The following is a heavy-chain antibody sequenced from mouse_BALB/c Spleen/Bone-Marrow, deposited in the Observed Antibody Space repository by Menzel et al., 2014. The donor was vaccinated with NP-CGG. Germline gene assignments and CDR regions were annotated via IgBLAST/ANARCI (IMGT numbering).Heavy chain of an antibody. Sequence: VQLQQSGAELVRPGASVKLSCKASGYTFTSYWINWVKQRPGQGLEWIGNIYPSDSYTNYNKKFKDKATLTVDKSSSTAYMQLSSPTSEDSAVYYCTRGGPYFDVWGAGTTVTVSS. V-gene: IGHV1-69*02. CDR2: IYPSDSYT. CDR1: GYTFTSYW. D-gene: IGHD1-1*02. CDR3: TRGGPYFDV. J-gene: IGHJ1*01.